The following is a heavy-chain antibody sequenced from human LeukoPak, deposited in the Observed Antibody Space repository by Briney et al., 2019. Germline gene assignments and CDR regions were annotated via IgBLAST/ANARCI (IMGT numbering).Heavy chain of an antibody. CDR3: AREEYYDSSTPTNFDY. D-gene: IGHD2/OR15-2a*01. CDR2: INTNTGNP. CDR1: GYTFTNYA. Sequence: ASVKVSCKASGYTFTNYAMNWVRQAPGQGLEWMGWINTNTGNPTYAQGFTGRFVFSLDTSVTTAYLQISSLKAEDTAVYYCAREEYYDSSTPTNFDYWGQGTLVTVSS. V-gene: IGHV7-4-1*02. J-gene: IGHJ4*02.